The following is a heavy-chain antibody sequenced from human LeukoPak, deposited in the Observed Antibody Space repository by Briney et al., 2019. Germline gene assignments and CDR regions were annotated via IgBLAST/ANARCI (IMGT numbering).Heavy chain of an antibody. CDR3: ARVTYYYDSSGPLFDY. Sequence: PGGSLRLSCAASGFTFSDYYMSWIRQAPGKGLEWVSYISSSSSYTNYADSVKGRLTISRDNAKNSLYLQMNSLRAEDTAVYYCARVTYYYDSSGPLFDYWGQGTLVTVSS. J-gene: IGHJ4*02. CDR2: ISSSSSYT. V-gene: IGHV3-11*05. D-gene: IGHD3-22*01. CDR1: GFTFSDYY.